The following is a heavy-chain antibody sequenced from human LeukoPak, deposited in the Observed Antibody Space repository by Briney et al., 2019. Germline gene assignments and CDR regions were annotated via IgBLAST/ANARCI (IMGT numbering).Heavy chain of an antibody. D-gene: IGHD3-10*01. CDR2: VNDRGTGT. V-gene: IGHV3-23*01. J-gene: IGHJ4*02. CDR1: GFTFSKYA. CDR3: AKEVAPFGWYYGSGSHDY. Sequence: GGSLRLSCAASGFTFSKYAVSWVRQAPGKGLEWVSTVNDRGTGTYYADSVNGRFTISRDNSKNMLHLQMSSLRAEDTAVYYCAKEVAPFGWYYGSGSHDYWGQGTLVTVSS.